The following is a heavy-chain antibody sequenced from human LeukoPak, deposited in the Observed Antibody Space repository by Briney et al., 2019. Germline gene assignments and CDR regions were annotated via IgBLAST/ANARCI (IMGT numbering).Heavy chain of an antibody. CDR3: AKGPLYYYGDNAWFGP. V-gene: IGHV3-30*18. Sequence: GGCLRLSCAASGFTFSSSAMHWVRQAPGKGLEWVAVVFSDGTYKYYADSVKGRFTISRDNSKNMLFLQMNSLRAEDTAVYYCAKGPLYYYGDNAWFGPWGQGTLVTVSS. D-gene: IGHD4-17*01. CDR2: VFSDGTYK. J-gene: IGHJ5*02. CDR1: GFTFSSSA.